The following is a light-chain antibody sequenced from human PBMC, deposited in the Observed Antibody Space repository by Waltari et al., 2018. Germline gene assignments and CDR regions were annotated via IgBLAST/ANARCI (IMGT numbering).Light chain of an antibody. Sequence: SYELTQPNSVSVAPGQTASISCSGDKLGDKYACWYQQKPGQSPVLVIHQDTKRPSGIPVRFSGSNSGNTTTLTISGTQAIDEADYYCQAWDRGYARVFGGGTKLTVL. CDR2: QDT. V-gene: IGLV3-1*01. J-gene: IGLJ2*01. CDR3: QAWDRGYARV. CDR1: KLGDKY.